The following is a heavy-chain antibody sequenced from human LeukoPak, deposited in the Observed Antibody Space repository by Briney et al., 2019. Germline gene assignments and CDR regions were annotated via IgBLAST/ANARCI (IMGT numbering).Heavy chain of an antibody. D-gene: IGHD6-19*01. CDR3: AKARIAVAGWRYYYYGMDV. J-gene: IGHJ6*02. V-gene: IGHV3-30*18. Sequence: GGSLRLSCAASGFTFSSYGMHWVRQAPGKGLEWVAVISYDGSNKYYADSVKGRFTISRDNSKNTLYLQVNSLRAEDTAVYYCAKARIAVAGWRYYYYGMDVWGQGTTVTVSS. CDR2: ISYDGSNK. CDR1: GFTFSSYG.